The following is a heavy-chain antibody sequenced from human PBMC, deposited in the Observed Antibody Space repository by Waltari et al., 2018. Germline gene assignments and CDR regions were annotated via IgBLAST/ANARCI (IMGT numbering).Heavy chain of an antibody. Sequence: EVQLLESGGGVVQPGGSLRLSCQASGFTFSAFGMNWVRQAPGKGLVWVSSIRASGSNKYSAYSVGGRFTISRDNSRNTVYLQMNGLRAEDTALYFCAKDLDSGVLGYFAHWGQGTLATVSS. D-gene: IGHD5-12*01. CDR1: GFTFSAFG. V-gene: IGHV3-23*01. CDR2: IRASGSNK. CDR3: AKDLDSGVLGYFAH. J-gene: IGHJ4*02.